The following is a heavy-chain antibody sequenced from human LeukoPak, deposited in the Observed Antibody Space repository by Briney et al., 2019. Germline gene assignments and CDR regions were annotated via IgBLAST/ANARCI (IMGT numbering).Heavy chain of an antibody. Sequence: SETLSLTCTVSGGSISSYYWSWIRQPPGKGLEWIGYIYYSGSTNYNPSLKSRVTMSVDTSKNQFSLKLSSVTAADTAVYYCARDSGYGYSYGPLDYYGMDVWGQGTTVTVSS. CDR1: GGSISSYY. CDR3: ARDSGYGYSYGPLDYYGMDV. D-gene: IGHD5-18*01. CDR2: IYYSGST. V-gene: IGHV4-59*01. J-gene: IGHJ6*02.